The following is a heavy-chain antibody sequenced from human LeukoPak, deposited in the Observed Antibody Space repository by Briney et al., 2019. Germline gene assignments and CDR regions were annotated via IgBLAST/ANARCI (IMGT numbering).Heavy chain of an antibody. D-gene: IGHD2-21*01. CDR2: INRDGTEK. CDR3: VRGDWYFES. V-gene: IGHV3-7*04. CDR1: GFNFSDPR. Sequence: PGGSLRLSCATSGFNFSDPRMTWVRQAPGKGLQWVANINRDGTEKHFLDSVEGRFTISRDNAKKSLYLLMNSLRPQDTAVYFCVRGDWYFESWGQGTLVTVSS. J-gene: IGHJ4*02.